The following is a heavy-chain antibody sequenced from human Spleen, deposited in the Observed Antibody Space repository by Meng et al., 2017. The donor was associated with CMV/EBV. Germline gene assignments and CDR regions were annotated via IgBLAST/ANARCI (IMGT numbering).Heavy chain of an antibody. V-gene: IGHV1-18*01. D-gene: IGHD1-1*01. Sequence: QVQLAQSRAEVKKPTAPVKVSSKASGYTFTSYGISWVRQAPGPGLEWMGWISAYNGNTNYAQKLQGRVTMTTDTSTSTAYMELRSLRSDDTAVYYCARGAEGGKLYYFDYWGQGTLVTVSS. CDR1: GYTFTSYG. CDR3: ARGAEGGKLYYFDY. J-gene: IGHJ4*02. CDR2: ISAYNGNT.